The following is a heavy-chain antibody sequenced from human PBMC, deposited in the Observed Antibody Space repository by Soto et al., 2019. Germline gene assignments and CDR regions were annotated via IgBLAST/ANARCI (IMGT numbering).Heavy chain of an antibody. CDR3: ARVVMRLHPHRYYYMAV. D-gene: IGHD4-4*01. CDR2: INHSGST. V-gene: IGHV4-34*01. Sequence: TLSLTCAVYGGSFSGYYWSWIRQPPGKGLEWIGEINHSGSTNYNPSLKSRVTISVDTSKNQFSLKLSSVTAADTAVYYCARVVMRLHPHRYYYMAVWGKGPTVTVSS. CDR1: GGSFSGYY. J-gene: IGHJ6*03.